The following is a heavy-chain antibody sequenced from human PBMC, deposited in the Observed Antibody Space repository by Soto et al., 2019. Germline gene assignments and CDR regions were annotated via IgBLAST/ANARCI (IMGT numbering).Heavy chain of an antibody. Sequence: GESLKISCAASGFTVSSNYMSWVRQAPGKGLEWVSVIYSGGSTYYADSVKGRFTISRDNSKNTLYLQMNSLRAEDTAVYYCARDSYYGSYGMDVWGQGTTVTVSS. D-gene: IGHD3-10*01. CDR3: ARDSYYGSYGMDV. J-gene: IGHJ6*02. CDR1: GFTVSSNY. V-gene: IGHV3-66*01. CDR2: IYSGGST.